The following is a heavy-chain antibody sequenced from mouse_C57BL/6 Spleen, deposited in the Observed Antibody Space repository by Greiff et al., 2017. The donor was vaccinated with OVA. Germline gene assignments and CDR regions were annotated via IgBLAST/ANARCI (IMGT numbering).Heavy chain of an antibody. V-gene: IGHV1-64*01. CDR2: IHPNSGST. D-gene: IGHD4-1*01. CDR3: SELGSFDY. J-gene: IGHJ2*01. CDR1: GYTFTSYW. Sequence: QVHVKQPGAELVKPGASVKLSCKASGYTFTSYWMHWVKQRPGQGLEWIGMIHPNSGSTNYNEKFKSKATLTVDKSSSTAYMQLSSLTSEDSAVYYCSELGSFDYWGQGTTLTVSS.